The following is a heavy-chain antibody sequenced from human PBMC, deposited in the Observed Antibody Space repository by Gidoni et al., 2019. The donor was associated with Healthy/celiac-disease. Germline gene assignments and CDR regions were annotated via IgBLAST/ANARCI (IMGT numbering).Heavy chain of an antibody. CDR2: IIPIFGTA. CDR1: GGTFSSYA. J-gene: IGHJ6*02. CDR3: ARGIGAPPEYGMDV. Sequence: QVQLVQSGAEVKKPGSSVKVSCTASGGTFSSYAISWVRQAPGQGLEWMGGIIPIFGTANYAQKFQGRVTITADESTSTVYMELSSLRSEDTAMYYCARGIGAPPEYGMDVWGQGTTVTVSS. V-gene: IGHV1-69*01.